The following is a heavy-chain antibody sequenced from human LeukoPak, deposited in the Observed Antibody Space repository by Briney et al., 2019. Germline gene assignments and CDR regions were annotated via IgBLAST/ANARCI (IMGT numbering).Heavy chain of an antibody. V-gene: IGHV4-59*01. J-gene: IGHJ6*03. CDR1: GGSISSYY. D-gene: IGHD5-18*01. Sequence: PSETLSLTCTVSGGSISSYYWSWIRQPPGKGLEYIGYIYYSGSTNYNPSLKSRVTISVDTSKNQFSLKLSSVTAADTAVYYCARTEESGYSYGYFGYYYYMDVWGKGTTVTVSS. CDR3: ARTEESGYSYGYFGYYYYMDV. CDR2: IYYSGST.